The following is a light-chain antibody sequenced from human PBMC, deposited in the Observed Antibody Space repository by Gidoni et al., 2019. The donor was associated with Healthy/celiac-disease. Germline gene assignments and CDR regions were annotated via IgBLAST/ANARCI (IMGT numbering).Light chain of an antibody. J-gene: IGKJ4*01. V-gene: IGKV1-12*01. CDR1: QDINSW. Sequence: DIEMTQSPSSVSASVGDRVTITCRASQDINSWLAWYQQKPGKAPNLLIYATSILLSGVPSRFSGSKSGTDFTLTIGSLQPEDIATYYCQQANTFPLSFGGGTKVEIK. CDR2: ATS. CDR3: QQANTFPLS.